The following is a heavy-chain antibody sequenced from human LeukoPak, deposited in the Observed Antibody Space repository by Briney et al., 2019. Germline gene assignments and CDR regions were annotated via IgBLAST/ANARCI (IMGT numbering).Heavy chain of an antibody. V-gene: IGHV3-21*01. CDR1: GFTFSDYS. J-gene: IGHJ1*01. CDR3: VRDLMGSGATTAYLHH. CDR2: ISRRSRHV. D-gene: IGHD4/OR15-4a*01. Sequence: GGSLRLSCTASGFTFSDYSMNWVRQAPGKGLEWVSSISRRSRHVYYAGSVKGRFTISRDNAKNSLYLQMNSLRAEDMAVYFCVRDLMGSGATTAYLHHWGQGNLVTVSS.